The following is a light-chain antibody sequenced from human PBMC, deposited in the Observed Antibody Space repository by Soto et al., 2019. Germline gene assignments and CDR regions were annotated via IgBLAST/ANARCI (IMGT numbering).Light chain of an antibody. V-gene: IGKV3-11*01. J-gene: IGKJ4*01. CDR1: QNIDTY. CDR2: DTS. CDR3: KNRDNWPLT. Sequence: EIVLTQSPATLALSPGQRATLSCRAIQNIDTYLAWYQQMPGQAPRLLIYDTSNRATGIPARFSGSGSGTDFTLTISSLEPEDFAVYYCKNRDNWPLTFGGGTKLEI.